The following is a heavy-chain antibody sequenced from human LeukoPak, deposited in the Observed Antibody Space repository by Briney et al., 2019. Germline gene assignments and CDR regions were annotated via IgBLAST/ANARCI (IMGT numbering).Heavy chain of an antibody. Sequence: GGSLRLSCAASGFTLSSCSMNWVRQAPGKGLEWVSSISSSSSYIYYADSVKGRFTISRDNAKNSLYLQMNSLRAEDTAVYYCARATPGDWFDPWGQGTLVTVSS. CDR3: ARATPGDWFDP. CDR2: ISSSSSYI. V-gene: IGHV3-21*01. CDR1: GFTLSSCS. J-gene: IGHJ5*02. D-gene: IGHD7-27*01.